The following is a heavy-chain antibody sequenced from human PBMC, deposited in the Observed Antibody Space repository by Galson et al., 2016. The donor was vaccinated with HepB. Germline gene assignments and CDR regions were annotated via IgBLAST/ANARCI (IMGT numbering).Heavy chain of an antibody. CDR3: ATDGFSVYERLFDS. J-gene: IGHJ4*02. V-gene: IGHV1-24*01. CDR2: FDREDGET. D-gene: IGHD5/OR15-5a*01. Sequence: SVKVSCKVSGNTRKELSMHWVRQAPGKGLEWMGGFDREDGETIYAQKFQGRVTMTEDTTADTAYMELSSLRSEDTAGYYCATDGFSVYERLFDSWGQGTLGAVSS. CDR1: GNTRKELS.